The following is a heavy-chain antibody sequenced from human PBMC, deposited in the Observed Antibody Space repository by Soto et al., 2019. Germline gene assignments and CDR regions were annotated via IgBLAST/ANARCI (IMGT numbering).Heavy chain of an antibody. CDR3: ARDLASTTIPNY. Sequence: EVQLVESGGGLVQPGGSLRLSCAASGFTFSSYWMSWVRQAPGKGLEGVANIKQGGSEKYYVDSVKGRITISRDTAKNSLYLQMNSLRAEDTAVYYCARDLASTTIPNYWGQGTLVTVSA. CDR1: GFTFSSYW. J-gene: IGHJ4*02. CDR2: IKQGGSEK. D-gene: IGHD4-17*01. V-gene: IGHV3-7*04.